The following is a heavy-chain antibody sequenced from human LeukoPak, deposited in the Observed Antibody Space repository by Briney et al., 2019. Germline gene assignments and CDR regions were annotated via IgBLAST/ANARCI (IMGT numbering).Heavy chain of an antibody. CDR2: INPSGGST. CDR1: GYTFTSYY. D-gene: IGHD6-19*01. J-gene: IGHJ4*02. V-gene: IGHV1-46*01. Sequence: RRASVKVSCKASGYTFTSYYMHWVRQAPGQGLEWMGIINPSGGSTSYAQKFQGRVTMTRDTSTSTVYMELSSLRFEDTAVYYCARVLRDSNGWYHVDFWGQGTLVSVSS. CDR3: ARVLRDSNGWYHVDF.